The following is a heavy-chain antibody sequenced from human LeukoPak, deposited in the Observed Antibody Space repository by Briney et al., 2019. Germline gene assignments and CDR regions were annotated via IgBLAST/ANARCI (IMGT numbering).Heavy chain of an antibody. V-gene: IGHV3-23*01. CDR3: AKGANSDTRYYFDY. Sequence: GGSLRLSCAASGFTFGSYAMSWVRQAPGKGLEWVSSISASGGTIYYADSVKDRFTISRDNSKNTLFLQMKSLRVEHTAIYYCAKGANSDTRYYFDYWGQGSLVTVSS. CDR2: ISASGGTI. J-gene: IGHJ4*02. CDR1: GFTFGSYA. D-gene: IGHD1-26*01.